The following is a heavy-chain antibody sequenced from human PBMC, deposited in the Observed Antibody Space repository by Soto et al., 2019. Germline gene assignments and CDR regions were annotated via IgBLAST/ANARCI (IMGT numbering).Heavy chain of an antibody. J-gene: IGHJ4*02. Sequence: GGSLRLSCAASGFTFSNAWMSWVRQAPGKGLEWVSAISGSGGSTYYADSVKGRFTISRDNSKNTLYLQMNSLRAEDTAVYYCAKDNYYDSSGLFDYWGQGTLVTVSS. V-gene: IGHV3-23*01. CDR1: GFTFSNAW. CDR3: AKDNYYDSSGLFDY. CDR2: ISGSGGST. D-gene: IGHD3-22*01.